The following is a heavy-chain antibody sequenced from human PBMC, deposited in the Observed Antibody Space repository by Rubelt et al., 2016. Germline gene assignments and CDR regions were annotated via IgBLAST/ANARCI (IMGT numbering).Heavy chain of an antibody. CDR2: IYSGGST. V-gene: IGHV3-66*01. CDR3: AKELDYDAFDI. J-gene: IGHJ3*02. D-gene: IGHD1-1*01. Sequence: PGKGLEWVSVIYSGGSTYYADSVKGRFTISRDNSKNTLYLQMNSLRAEDTAVYYCAKELDYDAFDIWGQGTMVTVSS.